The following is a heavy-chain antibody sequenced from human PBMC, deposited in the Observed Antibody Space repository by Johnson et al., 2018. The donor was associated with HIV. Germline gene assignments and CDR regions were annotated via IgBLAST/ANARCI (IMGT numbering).Heavy chain of an antibody. CDR3: VRDTGYCSGGRCDDAFDV. V-gene: IGHV3-20*04. CDR1: GFTFHDYG. Sequence: VQLVESGGGVVRPGGSLRLSCATSGFTFHDYGMNWVHQTPGKGLEWVSGINWNCGSTGFADSVKGRFTISRDNAKNSMYLQMNSLRVEDTALYYCVRDTGYCSGGRCDDAFDVWGQGTVVTVSS. CDR2: INWNCGST. D-gene: IGHD2-15*01. J-gene: IGHJ3*01.